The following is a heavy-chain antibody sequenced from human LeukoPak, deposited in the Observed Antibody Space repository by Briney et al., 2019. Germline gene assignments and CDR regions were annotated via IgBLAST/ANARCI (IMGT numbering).Heavy chain of an antibody. CDR2: ISGSGGST. V-gene: IGHV3-23*01. D-gene: IGHD3-3*02. CDR3: ANAPVTTSRGAFCYPFDY. Sequence: TGGSLRLSCAASGFTFSSYAMSLVRQAPGKGLEWVSAISGSGGSTYYADSVKGRFTISRDSSKNTLFLQMNRLSPEDAAVYYCANAPVTTSRGAFCYPFDYWGLGTLVTVSS. J-gene: IGHJ4*02. CDR1: GFTFSSYA.